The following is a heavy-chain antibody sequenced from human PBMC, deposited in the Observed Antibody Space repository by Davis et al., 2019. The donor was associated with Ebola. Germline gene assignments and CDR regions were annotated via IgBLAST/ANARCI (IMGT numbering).Heavy chain of an antibody. CDR3: AKADPQQYFDY. Sequence: GGSLRLSCAASGFTFSSYAMSWVRQAPGKGLEWVSVIYSGGTTYYADSVKGRFTISRDNSKNTLSLQMNSLRAEDTALYYCAKADPQQYFDYWGQGTLVTVSS. J-gene: IGHJ4*02. CDR1: GFTFSSYA. CDR2: IYSGGTT. V-gene: IGHV3-66*01.